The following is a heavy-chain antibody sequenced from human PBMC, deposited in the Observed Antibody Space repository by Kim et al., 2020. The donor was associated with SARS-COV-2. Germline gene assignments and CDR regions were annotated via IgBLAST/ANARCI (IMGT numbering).Heavy chain of an antibody. V-gene: IGHV5-51*01. Sequence: GESLKISCKGSGYSFTSYWIGWVRQMPGKGLEWMGIIYPGDSDTRYSPSFQGQVTISADKSISTAYLQWSSLKASDTAMYYCARGSSSSLWYYYYYMDVWGKGTTVTVSS. CDR2: IYPGDSDT. J-gene: IGHJ6*03. CDR1: GYSFTSYW. D-gene: IGHD6-6*01. CDR3: ARGSSSSLWYYYYYMDV.